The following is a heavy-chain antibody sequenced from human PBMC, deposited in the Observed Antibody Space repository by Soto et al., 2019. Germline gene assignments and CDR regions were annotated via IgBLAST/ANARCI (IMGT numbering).Heavy chain of an antibody. J-gene: IGHJ4*02. CDR3: ARDMIYTDGVCSGWDY. CDR2: IKQDGTVK. Sequence: EVPLVESGGGLVQPGGSLRLSCVASGFTFTRHWMSWARQAPGKGLEWVANIKQDGTVKQYVDSVKGRFTISRDNAKSSLYLQMNSLRAEDTAVYYCARDMIYTDGVCSGWDYWGQGTLVTVSS. V-gene: IGHV3-7*01. D-gene: IGHD2-8*01. CDR1: GFTFTRHW.